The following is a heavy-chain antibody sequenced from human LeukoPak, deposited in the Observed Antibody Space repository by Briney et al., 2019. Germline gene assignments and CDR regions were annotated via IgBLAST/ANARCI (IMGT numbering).Heavy chain of an antibody. CDR1: GASFSSSTYY. D-gene: IGHD6-13*01. CDR2: MYYSGST. CDR3: ATHAGGISATGTRPFDY. Sequence: SETLSLTCTVSGASFSSSTYYWGWIRQPPGKGLEWIGSMYYSGSTYYNPSLKSRVTTSVDTSKNQFSLKLSSVTAPDTALYYCATHAGGISATGTRPFDYWGQGPLVTVSS. V-gene: IGHV4-39*01. J-gene: IGHJ4*02.